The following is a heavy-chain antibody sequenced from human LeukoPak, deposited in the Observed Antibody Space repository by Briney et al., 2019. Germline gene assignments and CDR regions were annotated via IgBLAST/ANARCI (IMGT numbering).Heavy chain of an antibody. J-gene: IGHJ4*02. V-gene: IGHV3-74*01. Sequence: GGSLRLSCAASGFTFSSYWMSWVRQAPGKGLVWVSRIASDGSSTTYADSVKGRFSISRDNAKNTLYLQMKSLRVEDTAVYYCARGRPHGNDYWGQGTLVTVSS. CDR2: IASDGSST. CDR3: ARGRPHGNDY. D-gene: IGHD4-23*01. CDR1: GFTFSSYW.